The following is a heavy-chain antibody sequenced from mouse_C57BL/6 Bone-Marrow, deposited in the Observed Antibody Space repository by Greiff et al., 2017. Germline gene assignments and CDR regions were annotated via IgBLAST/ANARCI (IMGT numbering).Heavy chain of an antibody. D-gene: IGHD2-4*01. J-gene: IGHJ4*01. CDR1: GFTFSSYA. CDR3: SRDYDYVYYALDY. Sequence: EVMLVESGGGLVKPGGSLKLSCAASGFTFSSYAMSWVRQTPEKRLEWVATISDGGGYTYYPDNVKGRFTISRDNANNNMYLQMRHLKSEDTAMYYCSRDYDYVYYALDYWGQGTSVTVSS. CDR2: ISDGGGYT. V-gene: IGHV5-4*01.